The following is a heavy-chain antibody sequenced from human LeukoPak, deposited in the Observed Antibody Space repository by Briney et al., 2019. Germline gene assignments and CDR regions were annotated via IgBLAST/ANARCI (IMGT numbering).Heavy chain of an antibody. CDR1: GGSISSYY. V-gene: IGHV4-59*12. CDR3: AREGVRYFDWPGVDWFDP. CDR2: IYYSGST. Sequence: SETLSLTCTVSGGSISSYYWSWIRQPPGKGLEWIGYIYYSGSTNYNPSLKSRVTISVDTSKNQFSLKLSSVTAADTAVYYCAREGVRYFDWPGVDWFDPWGQGTLVTVSS. D-gene: IGHD3-9*01. J-gene: IGHJ5*02.